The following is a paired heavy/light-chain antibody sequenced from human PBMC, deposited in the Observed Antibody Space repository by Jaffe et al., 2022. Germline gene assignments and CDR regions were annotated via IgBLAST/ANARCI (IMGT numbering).Light chain of an antibody. Sequence: QSALTQPASVSGSPGQSITISCTGTSSDVGGYNYVSWYQQHPGKAPKLMIYDVSNRPSGVSNRFSGSKSGNTASLTISGLQAEDEADYYCSSYTSSSTPYVVFGGGTKLTVL. V-gene: IGLV2-14*03. CDR2: DVS. CDR1: SSDVGGYNY. CDR3: SSYTSSSTPYVV. J-gene: IGLJ2*01.
Heavy chain of an antibody. D-gene: IGHD3-22*01. CDR1: GYTFTSYY. J-gene: IGHJ4*02. CDR3: ARDYYYDSSGYLESGYYFDY. V-gene: IGHV1-46*01. Sequence: QVQLVQSGAEVKKPGASVKVSCKASGYTFTSYYMHWVRQAPGQGLEWMGIINPSGGSTSYAQKFQGRVTMTRDTSTSTVYMELSSLRSEDTAVYYCARDYYYDSSGYLESGYYFDYWGQGTLVTVSS. CDR2: INPSGGST.